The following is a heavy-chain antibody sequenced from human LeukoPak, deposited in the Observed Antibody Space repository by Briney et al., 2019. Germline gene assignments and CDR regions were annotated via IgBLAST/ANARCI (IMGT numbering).Heavy chain of an antibody. V-gene: IGHV4-30-2*01. Sequence: SETLSLTCAVSGGSISSGGYSWRCIRQPPGKGLEWIGYIYHSGSTYYNPSLKSRVTISVDRSKNQFSLKLSSVTAADTAVYYCARGDGYSEYFQHWGQGTLVTVSS. D-gene: IGHD5-24*01. J-gene: IGHJ1*01. CDR3: ARGDGYSEYFQH. CDR1: GGSISSGGYS. CDR2: IYHSGST.